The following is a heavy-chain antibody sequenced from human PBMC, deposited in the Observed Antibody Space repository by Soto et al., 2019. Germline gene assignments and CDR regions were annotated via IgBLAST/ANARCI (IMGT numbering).Heavy chain of an antibody. V-gene: IGHV3-72*01. CDR1: GFTSSDYY. D-gene: IGHD3-16*01. CDR2: TANKRSRYTT. J-gene: IGHJ6*02. Sequence: EVELVESGGGLVQAGGSLRVSCGVSGFTSSDYYKDWVRQAPGKGLEWVGRTANKRSRYTTEYAASVKGRFIISRDHSKNSVYLQMNSLKIEDTAVYYCAIAGFGHGLDVWGQGTTVTVSS. CDR3: AIAGFGHGLDV.